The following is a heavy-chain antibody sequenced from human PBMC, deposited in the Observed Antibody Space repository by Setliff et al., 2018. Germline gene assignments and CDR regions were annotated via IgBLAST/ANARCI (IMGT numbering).Heavy chain of an antibody. CDR2: ISITSRHYT. V-gene: IGHV3-11*06. J-gene: IGHJ6*04. D-gene: IGHD3-10*01. Sequence: PGGSLRLSCVASGLTFSDYYMSWIRQAPGKGLEHVSFISITSRHYTNYADSVKGRFTISRDNAKTSLYLQMNGLRAEDTAVYYCARGGARGSPGKMDVWGKGTTVTVSS. CDR3: ARGGARGSPGKMDV. CDR1: GLTFSDYY.